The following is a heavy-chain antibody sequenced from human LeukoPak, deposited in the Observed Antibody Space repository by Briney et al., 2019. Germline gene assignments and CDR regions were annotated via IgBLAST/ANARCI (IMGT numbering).Heavy chain of an antibody. CDR1: GYSFTNYW. D-gene: IGHD3-10*01. Sequence: GESLKISCKGSGYSFTNYWISWVRQMSGKGLEWMGRIDPSDSYTNYSPSFQGHATISADKSISTAYLQWSSLKASDTAIYYCARTYYSSPDDPWGQGTLVTVSS. J-gene: IGHJ5*02. V-gene: IGHV5-10-1*01. CDR3: ARTYYSSPDDP. CDR2: IDPSDSYT.